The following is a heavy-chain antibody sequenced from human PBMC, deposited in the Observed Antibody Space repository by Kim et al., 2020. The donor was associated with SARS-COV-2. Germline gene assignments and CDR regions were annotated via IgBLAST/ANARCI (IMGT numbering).Heavy chain of an antibody. Sequence: SETLSLTCTVSGGSISIYYWSWIRQPPGKGLEWIGYIYYSGSTNYNPSLKSRVTISVDTSKNQFSLKLSSVTAADTAVYYCARDRQQPIPPYWGMDVWG. CDR1: GGSISIYY. CDR3: ARDRQQPIPPYWGMDV. D-gene: IGHD6-13*01. V-gene: IGHV4-59*01. CDR2: IYYSGST. J-gene: IGHJ6*04.